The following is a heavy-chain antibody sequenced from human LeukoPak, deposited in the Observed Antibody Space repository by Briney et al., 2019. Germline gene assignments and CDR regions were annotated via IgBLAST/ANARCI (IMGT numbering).Heavy chain of an antibody. CDR1: GFTFSSYS. CDR3: ARDQRDYYYYYMDV. J-gene: IGHJ6*03. CDR2: ISSSSRTI. Sequence: GGSLRLSCAASGFTFSSYSINWVRQAPGKGLEWVSYISSSSRTIWYADSVKGRFTISRDNAKKSLYLQMNGLRAEDTAVYYCARDQRDYYYYYMDVWGKGTTVTVSS. V-gene: IGHV3-48*04.